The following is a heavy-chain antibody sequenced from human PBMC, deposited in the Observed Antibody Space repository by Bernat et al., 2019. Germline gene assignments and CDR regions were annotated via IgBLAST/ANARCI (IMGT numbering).Heavy chain of an antibody. V-gene: IGHV1-58*01. CDR3: AAANLGGGVYFDY. Sequence: QMQLVQSGPEVKKPGTSVKVSCKASGFTFTSSAVQWVRQARGQRLEWIGWIVVGSGNTNYAQKFQERVTITRDMSTSTAYMELSSLRSEDTAVYYCAAANLGGGVYFDYLGQGTLVTVSS. J-gene: IGHJ4*02. D-gene: IGHD3-16*01. CDR1: GFTFTSSA. CDR2: IVVGSGNT.